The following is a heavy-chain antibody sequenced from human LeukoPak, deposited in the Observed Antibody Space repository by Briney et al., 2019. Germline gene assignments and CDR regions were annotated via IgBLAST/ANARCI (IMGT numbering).Heavy chain of an antibody. J-gene: IGHJ6*03. Sequence: SETLSLTCTVSGGSISSYYWSSIRQPPGKGLEWIGYIYYSGSTNYNPSLKSRVTISVDTSKNQFSLKLSSVTAADTAVYYCARGSIAAAAARYYYYYMDVWGKGTTVTVSS. CDR1: GGSISSYY. D-gene: IGHD6-13*01. CDR2: IYYSGST. CDR3: ARGSIAAAAARYYYYYMDV. V-gene: IGHV4-59*01.